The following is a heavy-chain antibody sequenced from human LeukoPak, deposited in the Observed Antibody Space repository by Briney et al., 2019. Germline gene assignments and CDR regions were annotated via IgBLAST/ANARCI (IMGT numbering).Heavy chain of an antibody. V-gene: IGHV4-39*01. J-gene: IGHJ6*03. CDR1: GGSISSSIHY. CDR3: VRHVQGSSWYEGLGYSYYYIDV. D-gene: IGHD6-13*01. Sequence: SETLSLTCTVSGGSISSSIHYWGWIRQSPGKGLEWIGNIYYGGSTYYTPSLKSRVTISVDTSESQFSLELSSVTAADTAVYYCVRHVQGSSWYEGLGYSYYYIDVWGKGTTVTVSS. CDR2: IYYGGST.